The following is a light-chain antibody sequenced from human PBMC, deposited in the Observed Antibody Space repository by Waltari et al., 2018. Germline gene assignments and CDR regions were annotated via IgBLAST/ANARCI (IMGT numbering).Light chain of an antibody. CDR1: QSVYSY. V-gene: IGKV3-11*01. J-gene: IGKJ1*01. CDR3: QQRSNWPPWT. Sequence: EIVLTQPPATLSLSPGEKATLCVRASQSVYSYLSWYQQKPGQPHRLLIYDASNRATGIPARFIGSGSGTDFTLTISSLEPEDFAVYYCQQRSNWPPWTFGQGTKVEIK. CDR2: DAS.